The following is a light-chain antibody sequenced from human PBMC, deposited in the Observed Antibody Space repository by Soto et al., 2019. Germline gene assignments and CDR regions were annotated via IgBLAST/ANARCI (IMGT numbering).Light chain of an antibody. CDR1: QSVSSY. Sequence: EIVLTQSPATLSLSPGERATLSCRASQSVSSYLAWYQQKPGQAPRLLIYDASNRATGIPARFSGSGSGTDFTLTISSLEPEDFAVYYCQQRSNWPPSWTFGQGT. CDR2: DAS. V-gene: IGKV3-11*01. J-gene: IGKJ1*01. CDR3: QQRSNWPPSWT.